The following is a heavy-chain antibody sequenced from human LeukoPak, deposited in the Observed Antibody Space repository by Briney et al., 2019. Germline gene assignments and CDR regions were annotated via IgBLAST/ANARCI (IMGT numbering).Heavy chain of an antibody. D-gene: IGHD4-17*01. V-gene: IGHV4-39*01. CDR2: IYYSGST. CDR1: GGSISSSSYY. Sequence: PSETLSLTCSVSGGSISSSSYYWGWIRQPPGKGLEWIGSIYYSGSTYYNPSLKSRVTISVDTSKSQFSLKLSSVTAAETAVYYYARLGAYGDYRAAPFDYWGQGTLVTVSS. CDR3: ARLGAYGDYRAAPFDY. J-gene: IGHJ4*02.